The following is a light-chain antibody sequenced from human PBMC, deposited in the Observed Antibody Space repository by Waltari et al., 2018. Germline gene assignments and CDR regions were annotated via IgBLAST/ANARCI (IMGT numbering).Light chain of an antibody. CDR3: QSYDSSLSGVV. CDR2: GNS. J-gene: IGLJ2*01. CDR1: SSNLGAGYD. V-gene: IGLV1-40*01. Sequence: QSVLTQPPSVSGAPGQRVTIPCTGSSSNLGAGYDVHWYQRLPGTAPKLLIYGNSNRPSGVPDRFSGSKSGTSASLAITGLQAEDEADYYCQSYDSSLSGVVFGGGTKLTVL.